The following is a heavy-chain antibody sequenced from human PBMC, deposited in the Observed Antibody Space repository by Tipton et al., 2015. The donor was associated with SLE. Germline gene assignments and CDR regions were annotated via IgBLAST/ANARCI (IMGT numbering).Heavy chain of an antibody. D-gene: IGHD2-2*01. J-gene: IGHJ6*03. CDR1: GGSIRSHY. Sequence: TLSLTCTVSGGSIRSHYWSWIRQPPGKGLEWIGYIYYSGSTNYNPSLKSRVTISVDMSKNQFSLKLSSVTAADTAVYYCAREPPRYQLPGDYYYMDVWGKGTTVTVSS. CDR2: IYYSGST. V-gene: IGHV4-59*11. CDR3: AREPPRYQLPGDYYYMDV.